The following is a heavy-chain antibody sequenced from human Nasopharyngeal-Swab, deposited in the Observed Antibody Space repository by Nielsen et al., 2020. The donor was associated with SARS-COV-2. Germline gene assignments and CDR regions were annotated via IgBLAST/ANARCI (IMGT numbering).Heavy chain of an antibody. CDR2: IRSKGNNYAT. CDR1: GFTFSDSA. J-gene: IGHJ4*02. V-gene: IGHV3-73*01. CDR3: TRCGGGCYSGRDY. D-gene: IGHD2-15*01. Sequence: GESLKISCAASGFTFSDSAIHWVRQASGEGLEWVARIRSKGNNYATAYSASVKGRFIIFRDDPTNTVYLQMNSLKTEGTAMYYCTRCGGGCYSGRDYWGQGTLVTVSS.